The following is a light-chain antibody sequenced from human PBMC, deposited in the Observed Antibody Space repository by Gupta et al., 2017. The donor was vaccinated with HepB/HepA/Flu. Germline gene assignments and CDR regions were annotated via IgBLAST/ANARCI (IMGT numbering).Light chain of an antibody. CDR1: QSVSSSY. J-gene: IGKJ1*01. V-gene: IGKV3-20*01. CDR3: QQYGSSPRT. CDR2: GAS. Sequence: EIVLTQSPGTLSLSPGERATLSCRASQSVSSSYLAWYQQKPGQAPRLLIYGASSRATGIPDRFSGSGYGTDFNLTINRLEPEDFAVYYCQQYGSSPRTFGQGTKVEIK.